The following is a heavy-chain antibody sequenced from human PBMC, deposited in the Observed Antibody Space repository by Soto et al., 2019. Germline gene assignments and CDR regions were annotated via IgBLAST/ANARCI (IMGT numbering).Heavy chain of an antibody. Sequence: ASVKVSCKASGGTFSSYAISWVRQAPGQGLEWMGGIIPIFGTANYAQKFQGRVTITADESTSTAYMELSSLRSEDTAVYYCARGSTPIAVAHSCDYWGQGTLVTVSS. J-gene: IGHJ4*02. CDR1: GGTFSSYA. CDR2: IIPIFGTA. CDR3: ARGSTPIAVAHSCDY. V-gene: IGHV1-69*13. D-gene: IGHD6-19*01.